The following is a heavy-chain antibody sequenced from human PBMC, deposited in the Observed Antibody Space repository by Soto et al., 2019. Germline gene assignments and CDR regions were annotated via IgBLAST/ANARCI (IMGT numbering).Heavy chain of an antibody. CDR1: GGSISSSSYY. J-gene: IGHJ4*02. CDR3: ARDYYDSSGYYNYFDY. CDR2: IYYSGST. V-gene: IGHV4-30-4*08. D-gene: IGHD3-22*01. Sequence: PSETLSLTCTVSGGSISSSSYYWGWIRQPPGKGLEWIGYIYYSGSTYYNPSLKSRVTISVDTSKNQFSLKLSSVTAADTAVYYCARDYYDSSGYYNYFDYWGQGTLVTVS.